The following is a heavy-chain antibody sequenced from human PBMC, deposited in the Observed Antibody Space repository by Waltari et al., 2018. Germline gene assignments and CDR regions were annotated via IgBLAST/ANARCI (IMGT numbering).Heavy chain of an antibody. CDR2: IIPIFGTA. J-gene: IGHJ2*01. CDR3: ARDKSPPEIDYGDSYWYFDL. CDR1: GGTFSSYA. V-gene: IGHV1-69*13. Sequence: QVQLVQSGAEVKKPGSSVKVSCKASGGTFSSYAISWVRQATGQGLEWMVGIIPIFGTANYAQKFQGRVTITADESTSTAYMELSSLRSEDTAVYYCARDKSPPEIDYGDSYWYFDLWGRGTLVTVSS. D-gene: IGHD4-17*01.